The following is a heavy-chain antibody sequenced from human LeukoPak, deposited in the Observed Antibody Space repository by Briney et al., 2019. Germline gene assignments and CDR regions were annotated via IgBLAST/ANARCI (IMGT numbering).Heavy chain of an antibody. V-gene: IGHV3-30-3*01. Sequence: GGSLRLSCAASGFTFSSYAMHWVRQAPGKGLEWVAVISYDGSNKYYADSVKGRFTISRDNSKNTLYLQMNSLRAEDTAVYYCARDRFRVVPAAIGGYWGQGTLVTVSS. D-gene: IGHD2-2*02. CDR3: ARDRFRVVPAAIGGY. CDR1: GFTFSSYA. CDR2: ISYDGSNK. J-gene: IGHJ4*02.